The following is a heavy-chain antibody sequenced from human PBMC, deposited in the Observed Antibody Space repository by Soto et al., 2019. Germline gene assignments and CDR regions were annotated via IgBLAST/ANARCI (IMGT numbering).Heavy chain of an antibody. Sequence: ASLKVACKASGYTITGYHMHWVRQAPGQGLEWMGIINPSGGSTSYAQKFQGRVTMTRDTSTSTVYMELSSLRSEDTAVYYCARDYVGSASELEGYYYYGMDVWGQGTTGTVSS. CDR3: ARDYVGSASELEGYYYYGMDV. D-gene: IGHD1-1*01. V-gene: IGHV1-46*01. CDR2: INPSGGST. CDR1: GYTITGYH. J-gene: IGHJ6*02.